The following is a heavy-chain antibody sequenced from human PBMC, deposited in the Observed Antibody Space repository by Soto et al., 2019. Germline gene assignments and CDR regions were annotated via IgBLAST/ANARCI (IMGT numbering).Heavy chain of an antibody. CDR2: IFYFGST. Sequence: QVQLQESGPGLVKPSETLSLTCTVSGGSISSYYWSWIRQTPGKGLEWIGYIFYFGSTNYNPSLKGRATLSIDTSKNPLSLTLSSVTAADTAVYYCARHSPDFDWLSQFDYWGQGTLVTVSS. D-gene: IGHD3-9*01. CDR1: GGSISSYY. V-gene: IGHV4-59*08. J-gene: IGHJ4*02. CDR3: ARHSPDFDWLSQFDY.